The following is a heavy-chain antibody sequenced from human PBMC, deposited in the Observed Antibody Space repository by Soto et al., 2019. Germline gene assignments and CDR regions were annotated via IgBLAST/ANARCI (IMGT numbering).Heavy chain of an antibody. CDR3: ARVSWEYYFDY. V-gene: IGHV4-34*01. J-gene: IGHJ4*02. Sequence: SETLSLTCAASGGSFSAYYWSWIRQPPGRGLEWIGEINHNGNSNYNPALESRVTISVDTSKNQFSLKLSSVTAADTAVYYCARVSWEYYFDYWGQGTLDTVSS. CDR1: GGSFSAYY. D-gene: IGHD1-26*01. CDR2: INHNGNS.